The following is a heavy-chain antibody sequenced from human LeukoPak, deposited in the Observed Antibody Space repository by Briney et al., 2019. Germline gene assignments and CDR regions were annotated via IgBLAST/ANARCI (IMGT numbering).Heavy chain of an antibody. J-gene: IGHJ6*03. V-gene: IGHV3-7*03. CDR1: GFTFSSYW. CDR2: IKQDGSEK. Sequence: GGSLRLSCAASGFTFSSYWMSWVRQAPGKGLEWVANIKQDGSEKYYVDSVKGRFTISRDNAKNSLYLQMNSLRDEDTGVYYCAKGLRTGVGPYMGYHYYMDVWGKGATVTVSS. CDR3: AKGLRTGVGPYMGYHYYMDV. D-gene: IGHD3-16*01.